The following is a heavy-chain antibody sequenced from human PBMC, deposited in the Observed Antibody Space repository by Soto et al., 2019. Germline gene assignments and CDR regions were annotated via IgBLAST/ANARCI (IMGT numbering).Heavy chain of an antibody. Sequence: GEPLSLYCAASGSSFSTNTMNCIRQAPGKGLERISSISSNSRYIYDADSVRGRFTVSRDNAKNSLYLQMDSLRAEDTAVYYCSRSLANLGIHDDCFHSWGDGIMVTSPQ. J-gene: IGHJ5*01. D-gene: IGHD6-6*01. CDR2: ISSNSRYI. CDR1: GSSFSTNT. CDR3: SRSLANLGIHDDCFHS. V-gene: IGHV3-21*01.